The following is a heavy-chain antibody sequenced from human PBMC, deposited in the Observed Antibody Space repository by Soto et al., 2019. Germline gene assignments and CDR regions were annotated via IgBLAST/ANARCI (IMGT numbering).Heavy chain of an antibody. CDR2: ISYDGSNK. D-gene: IGHD5-18*01. J-gene: IGHJ4*02. V-gene: IGHV3-30*18. CDR1: RLTFSSYG. Sequence: GGSLRLSCGASRLTFSSYGMHWVRQAPGKGLEWVALISYDGSNKYYADSVKGRFTISRDNSKNTLYLQMNSLRAEDTAVYYCANGGYSYGPFDYWGQGTLVTVSS. CDR3: ANGGYSYGPFDY.